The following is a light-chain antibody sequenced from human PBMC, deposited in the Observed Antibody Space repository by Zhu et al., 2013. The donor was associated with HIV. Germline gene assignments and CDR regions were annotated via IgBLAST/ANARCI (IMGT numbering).Light chain of an antibody. Sequence: DIQMTQSPSSLSASVGDRVTITCRPSQSINTYLSWYQQKPGKAPKVLIYGASSLDSGVPSRFSGSGSGTESTLTVSSLQPEDFATYYCQQSKSLPWTFGQGTRVEVK. CDR2: GAS. CDR3: QQSKSLPWT. J-gene: IGKJ1*01. V-gene: IGKV1-39*01. CDR1: QSINTY.